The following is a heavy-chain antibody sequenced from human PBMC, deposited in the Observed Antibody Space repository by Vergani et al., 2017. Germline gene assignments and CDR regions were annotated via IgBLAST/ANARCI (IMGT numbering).Heavy chain of an antibody. CDR2: IYYSGST. D-gene: IGHD6-13*01. J-gene: IGHJ6*03. Sequence: QLQLQESGPGLVKPSETLSLTCTVSGGSISSSSYYWGWIRQPPGKGLEWIGSIYYSGSTYYNPSLKSRVTISVDTSKNQFSLKLSSVTAADTAVYYCARHLDSSSWYVDYYYYMDVWGKGTTVTVSS. V-gene: IGHV4-39*01. CDR3: ARHLDSSSWYVDYYYYMDV. CDR1: GGSISSSSYY.